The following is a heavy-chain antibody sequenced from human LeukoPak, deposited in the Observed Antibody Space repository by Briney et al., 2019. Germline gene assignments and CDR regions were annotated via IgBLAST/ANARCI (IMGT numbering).Heavy chain of an antibody. J-gene: IGHJ4*02. CDR1: GGSFSGYY. D-gene: IGHD6-19*01. CDR2: INHSGST. Sequence: PSETLSLTCAVYGGSFSGYYWSWIRQPPGKGLEWIGEINHSGSTNYNPSLKSRVTISVDTSKNQFSLKLSSATAADTAVYYCARAPEFSSGWLLDCWGPGSLVTVSS. V-gene: IGHV4-34*01. CDR3: ARAPEFSSGWLLDC.